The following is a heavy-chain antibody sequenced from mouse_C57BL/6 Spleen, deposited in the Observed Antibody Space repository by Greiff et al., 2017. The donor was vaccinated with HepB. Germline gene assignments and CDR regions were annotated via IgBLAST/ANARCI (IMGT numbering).Heavy chain of an antibody. V-gene: IGHV1-53*01. CDR3: ARRDGYYPYYYAMDY. D-gene: IGHD2-3*01. Sequence: VQLQRPGTELVKPGASVKLSCKASGYTFTSYWMHWVKQRPGQGLEWIGNINPSNGGTNYNEKFKSKATLTVDKSSSTAYMQLSSLTSEDSAVYYCARRDGYYPYYYAMDYWGQGTSVTVSS. CDR1: GYTFTSYW. CDR2: INPSNGGT. J-gene: IGHJ4*01.